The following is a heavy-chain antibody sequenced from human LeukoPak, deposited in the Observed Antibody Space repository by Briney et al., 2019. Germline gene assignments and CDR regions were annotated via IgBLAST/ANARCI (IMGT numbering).Heavy chain of an antibody. J-gene: IGHJ4*02. V-gene: IGHV3-43D*03. CDR2: ISWDGGST. D-gene: IGHD1-26*01. Sequence: GGSLRLSCAASGFTFDDYAMHWVRQAPGKGLEWVSLISWDGGSTYYADSVKGRFTISRDNSKNSLYLQMNSLRAEDTAVYYCAKDSVGATDYWGQGTLVTVSS. CDR1: GFTFDDYA. CDR3: AKDSVGATDY.